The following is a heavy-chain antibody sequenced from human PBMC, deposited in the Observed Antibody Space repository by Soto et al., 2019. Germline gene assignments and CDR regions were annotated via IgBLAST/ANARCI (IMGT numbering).Heavy chain of an antibody. CDR1: GGSFSGYY. CDR3: ARDKITGLFDY. J-gene: IGHJ4*02. CDR2: INPGGST. D-gene: IGHD2-8*02. V-gene: IGHV4-34*01. Sequence: PSETLSLTCAVYGGSFSGYYWTWIRQPPGTGLEWIGEINPGGSTYYNPSLKSRVTISVDTSKNQFSLKLTSVTAADTAVYYCARDKITGLFDYWGQGTLVTV.